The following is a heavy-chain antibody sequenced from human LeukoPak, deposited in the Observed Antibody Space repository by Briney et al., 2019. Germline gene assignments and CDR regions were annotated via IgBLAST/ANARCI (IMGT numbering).Heavy chain of an antibody. D-gene: IGHD2-15*01. J-gene: IGHJ5*02. V-gene: IGHV1-2*02. CDR2: INPNSGGT. CDR3: ARDAGGHIVGNWFDP. CDR1: GYTFTGYY. Sequence: ASVKVSCKASGYTFTGYYMHWVRQAPGQGREWMGWINPNSGGTNYAQKFQGRVTMTRDTSISTAYMELSRLRSDDTAVYYCARDAGGHIVGNWFDPWGQGTLVTVSS.